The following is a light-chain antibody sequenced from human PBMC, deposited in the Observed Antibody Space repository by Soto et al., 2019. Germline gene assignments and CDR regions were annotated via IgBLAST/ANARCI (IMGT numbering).Light chain of an antibody. CDR2: DVS. CDR1: SSDVGSYIY. J-gene: IGLJ1*01. Sequence: QSALTQPASVSGSPGQSITISCTGTSSDVGSYIYVSWYQHHPGKAPKLMIYDVSKRPSGVSNRFSGSKSGNTASLTISGLLAEDEAEYYCVSYTTFSSYVFGTGTKVTVL. CDR3: VSYTTFSSYV. V-gene: IGLV2-14*01.